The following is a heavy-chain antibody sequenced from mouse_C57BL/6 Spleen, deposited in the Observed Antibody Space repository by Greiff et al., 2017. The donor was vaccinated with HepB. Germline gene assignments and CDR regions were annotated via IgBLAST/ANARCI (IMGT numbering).Heavy chain of an antibody. V-gene: IGHV1-64*01. D-gene: IGHD2-4*01. CDR1: GYTFTSYW. J-gene: IGHJ4*01. CDR2: IHPNSGST. CDR3: ARWDYDEVYYAMDY. Sequence: QVQLQQPGAELVKPGASVKLSCKASGYTFTSYWMHWVKQRPGQGLEWIGMIHPNSGSTNYNEKFKSKATLTVDKSSSTAYMQLSSLTSEDSAVYYCARWDYDEVYYAMDYWGQGTSVTVSS.